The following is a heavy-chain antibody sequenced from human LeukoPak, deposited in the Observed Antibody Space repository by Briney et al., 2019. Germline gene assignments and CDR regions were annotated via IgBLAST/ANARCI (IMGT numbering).Heavy chain of an antibody. J-gene: IGHJ4*02. V-gene: IGHV3-15*01. D-gene: IGHD6-19*01. CDR2: IKSKTDGGTT. CDR1: GFTFSNVW. Sequence: PGGSLRLSCAASGFTFSNVWMSWVRQAPGKGLEWVGRIKSKTDGGTTDYAAPVKGRFTISRDDSKNTLNSQMNSLKTEDTAVYYCTPSIAVAGSLDYWGQGTLVTVSS. CDR3: TPSIAVAGSLDY.